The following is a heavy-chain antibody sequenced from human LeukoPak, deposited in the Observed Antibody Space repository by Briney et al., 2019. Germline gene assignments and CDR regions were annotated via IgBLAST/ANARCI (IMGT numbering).Heavy chain of an antibody. CDR1: GGSMNGFY. CDR2: IYASGTT. CDR3: ARDGYGGLPDFDY. Sequence: NPSETLSLTCTVSGGSMNGFYWSWIRQPAGKGLEWIGRIYASGTTNYNPSLKSRVTLSLDTSKKQFSLKLRSVTAADTAVYYCARDGYGGLPDFDYWGQGTLVTVSS. D-gene: IGHD5-12*01. J-gene: IGHJ4*02. V-gene: IGHV4-4*07.